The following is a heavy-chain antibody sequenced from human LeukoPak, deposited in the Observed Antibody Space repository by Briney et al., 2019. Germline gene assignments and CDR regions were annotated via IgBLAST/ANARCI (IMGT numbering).Heavy chain of an antibody. D-gene: IGHD2-2*01. CDR1: GYTFTGYY. J-gene: IGHJ4*02. V-gene: IGHV1-2*02. CDR3: ARDLFVVATDDY. Sequence: ASVKVSCKASGYTFTGYYMHWVRQAPGQGLEWMGWINPNSGGTNYAQKFQGRVTMTRDTSISTAYMELSRLRSDDTAVYYCARDLFVVATDDYWGQGTLVTVSP. CDR2: INPNSGGT.